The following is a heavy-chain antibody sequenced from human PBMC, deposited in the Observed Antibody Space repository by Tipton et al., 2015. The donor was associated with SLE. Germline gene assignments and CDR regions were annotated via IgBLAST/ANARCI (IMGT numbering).Heavy chain of an antibody. D-gene: IGHD6-6*01. J-gene: IGHJ4*02. Sequence: TLSLTCAVYGGSFSGYYWSWIRQPPGKGLEWIGEINHSGSTNYNPSLKSRVTISVDTSKNQFSLKLSSVTAAATAVYYCASYSSSYFDYWGQGTLVTVSS. CDR1: GGSFSGYY. V-gene: IGHV4-34*01. CDR3: ASYSSSYFDY. CDR2: INHSGST.